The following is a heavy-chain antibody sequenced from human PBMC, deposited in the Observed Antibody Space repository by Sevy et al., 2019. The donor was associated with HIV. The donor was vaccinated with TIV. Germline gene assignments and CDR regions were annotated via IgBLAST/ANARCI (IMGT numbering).Heavy chain of an antibody. CDR1: GFTFSSYA. V-gene: IGHV3-30-3*01. J-gene: IGHJ3*02. Sequence: GGSLRLSCAASGFTFSSYAMHWVRQAPGKGLEWVAIISYDGSNKYYADSVKGRFTISRDNSKNTLYLQMNSLRAEDTAVYYCARDEAIAAAGTSYGIDAFEIWGQGTMVTVSS. D-gene: IGHD6-13*01. CDR3: ARDEAIAAAGTSYGIDAFEI. CDR2: ISYDGSNK.